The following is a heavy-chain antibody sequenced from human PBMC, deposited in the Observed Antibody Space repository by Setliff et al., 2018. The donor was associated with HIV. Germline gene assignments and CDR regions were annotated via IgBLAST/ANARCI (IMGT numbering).Heavy chain of an antibody. CDR1: CGSISSYY. J-gene: IGHJ3*02. Sequence: SETLSLTCTVSCGSISSYYWSWIRQPPGKGLEWIGYIYYSGSTNYNPSLKSRVTISVDTSKNQFSLKLSSVTAADAAVYYCARVGSGGYSYVGAFDIWGHGTMGNVSS. CDR2: IYYSGST. CDR3: ARVGSGGYSYVGAFDI. D-gene: IGHD5-18*01. V-gene: IGHV4-59*01.